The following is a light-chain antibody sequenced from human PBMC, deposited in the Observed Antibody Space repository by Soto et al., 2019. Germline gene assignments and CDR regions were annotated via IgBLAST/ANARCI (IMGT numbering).Light chain of an antibody. CDR3: QQYNNWLRGT. J-gene: IGKJ2*02. V-gene: IGKV3-15*01. Sequence: EIVMTQSPATLSVSPGESATLSCRASQSIGITVAWYQQKPDQAPRLLIYGPSTRVTGIPARFSGSGSGTEFTLTISSLQSEDFAIYYCQQYNNWLRGTFGQGTKLEIK. CDR2: GPS. CDR1: QSIGIT.